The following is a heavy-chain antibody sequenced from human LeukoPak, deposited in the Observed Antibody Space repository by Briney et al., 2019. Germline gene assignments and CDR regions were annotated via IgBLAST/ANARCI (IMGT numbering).Heavy chain of an antibody. J-gene: IGHJ3*02. Sequence: GGSLRLSCAASGFTFSSYSMNWVRQAPGKGLEWVSSISSSSSYIYYADSVKGRFTISRDNAKNSLYLQMNSLRAEDTAVYYCARDSEYNWNYRRGSGAFDIWGQGTMVTVSS. D-gene: IGHD1-7*01. CDR3: ARDSEYNWNYRRGSGAFDI. CDR1: GFTFSSYS. CDR2: ISSSSSYI. V-gene: IGHV3-21*01.